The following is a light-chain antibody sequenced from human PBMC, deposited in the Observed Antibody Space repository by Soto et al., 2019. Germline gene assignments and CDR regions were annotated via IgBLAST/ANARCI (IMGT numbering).Light chain of an antibody. CDR3: KSYAGSNTYV. CDR2: EVN. Sequence: QSVLTQPASLPGSPGQSITISCTGTSSDIGAYDYVSWFQQHPGKAPKLMISEVNNRPSGVSNRFSGSKSGNTASLTVSGLQAADEADYFCKSYAGSNTYVFGSGTKVTVL. CDR1: SSDIGAYDY. J-gene: IGLJ1*01. V-gene: IGLV2-14*01.